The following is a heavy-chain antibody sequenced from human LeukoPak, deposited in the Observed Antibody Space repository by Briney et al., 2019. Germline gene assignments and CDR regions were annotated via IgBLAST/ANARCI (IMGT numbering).Heavy chain of an antibody. CDR2: ISSSSSDK. D-gene: IGHD2-15*01. Sequence: GGSLRLSCAASGFTFSSYEMNWVRQAPGKGLEWVSSISSSSSDKYYADSVKGRFTISRDNAKNSLYLQMNSLRAEDTAMYYCARVEGYCSGGSCYGMDVWGLGTTVTVSS. CDR1: GFTFSSYE. J-gene: IGHJ6*02. V-gene: IGHV3-21*01. CDR3: ARVEGYCSGGSCYGMDV.